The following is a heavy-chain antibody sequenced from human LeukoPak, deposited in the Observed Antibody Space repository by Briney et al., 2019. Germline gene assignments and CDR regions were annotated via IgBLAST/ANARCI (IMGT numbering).Heavy chain of an antibody. CDR1: GGSISSGSYY. Sequence: SETLSLTCTVSGGSISSGSYYWSWIRQPAGKGLEWIGRIYSSGSTNYNPSLKSRVTISVDTSKYQFSLKLSSVTAADTAVYYCARDPGIMVRGSRRGYDDYYYYMDVWGKGTTVTISS. D-gene: IGHD3-10*01. J-gene: IGHJ6*03. V-gene: IGHV4-61*02. CDR3: ARDPGIMVRGSRRGYDDYYYYMDV. CDR2: IYSSGST.